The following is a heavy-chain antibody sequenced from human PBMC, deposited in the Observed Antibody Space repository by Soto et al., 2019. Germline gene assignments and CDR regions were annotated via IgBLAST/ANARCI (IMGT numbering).Heavy chain of an antibody. J-gene: IGHJ4*02. V-gene: IGHV3-11*01. CDR2: ISSSGSTI. CDR1: GFTFSDYY. CDR3: ARGSAVYCSGGSCYPYYFDY. Sequence: GGSLRLSCAASGFTFSDYYMSWIRQAPGKGLEWVSYISSSGSTIYYADSVKGRFTISRDNAKNSLYLQMNSLRAEDTAVYYCARGSAVYCSGGSCYPYYFDYWGQGTLVTVSS. D-gene: IGHD2-15*01.